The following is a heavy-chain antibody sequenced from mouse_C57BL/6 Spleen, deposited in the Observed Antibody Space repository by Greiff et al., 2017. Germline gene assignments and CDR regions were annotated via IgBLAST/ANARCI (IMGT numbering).Heavy chain of an antibody. CDR1: GYTFTAYE. CDR2: IDPETGGT. D-gene: IGHD1-1*02. J-gene: IGHJ2*01. Sequence: QVQLQQSGAELVRPGASVTLSCKASGYTFTAYEMHWVKQTPVHGLEWIGAIDPETGGTAYNQKFKGKAILTADKSSSTAYMELRSLTSEDSAVYYCTRTGGYYGGQGTTLTVSS. V-gene: IGHV1-15*01. CDR3: TRTGGYY.